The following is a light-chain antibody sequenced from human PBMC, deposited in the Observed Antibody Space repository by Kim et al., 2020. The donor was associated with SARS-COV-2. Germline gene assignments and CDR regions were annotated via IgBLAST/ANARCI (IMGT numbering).Light chain of an antibody. Sequence: ASVGDRVTITCRASQDIRNDLGWYQQNPGRAPKRLIYGASSLQSGVPSRFSGSGSGTEFTLTISSLQPEDFATYYCQQSYSTPPYTFGQGTKLEIK. V-gene: IGKV1-17*01. CDR3: QQSYSTPPYT. CDR1: QDIRND. J-gene: IGKJ2*01. CDR2: GAS.